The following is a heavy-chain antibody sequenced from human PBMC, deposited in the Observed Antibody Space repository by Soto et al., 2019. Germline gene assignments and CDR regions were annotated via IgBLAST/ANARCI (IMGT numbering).Heavy chain of an antibody. J-gene: IGHJ1*01. CDR1: GFTFSSYA. V-gene: IGHV3-23*01. D-gene: IGHD3-10*02. CDR3: AMFFVTLPFHFDH. CDR2: ITGSGGGP. Sequence: GGSLRLSCTGSGFTFSSYAMSWVRQAPGKGLEWVSRITGSGGGPYNAYSVKVRFTISRDNSKNTLYLHMNNLKADNTAVYYCAMFFVTLPFHFDHCGQGALVTFSS.